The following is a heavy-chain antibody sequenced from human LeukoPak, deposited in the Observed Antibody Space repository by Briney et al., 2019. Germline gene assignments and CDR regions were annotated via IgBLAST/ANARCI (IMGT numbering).Heavy chain of an antibody. CDR1: GASITGYY. J-gene: IGHJ6*03. Sequence: SETLSLTCSVSGASITGYYWSWIRQPAGKGLEWIGYVDHTGSTKFNPSLNGRVSISRDTSKNFFSLRLRSVTAADTAVYFCARGRVSSSTWYSTYYYFFYMDFWGKGTTVTVSS. CDR3: ARGRVSSSTWYSTYYYFFYMDF. V-gene: IGHV4-59*01. D-gene: IGHD6-13*01. CDR2: VDHTGST.